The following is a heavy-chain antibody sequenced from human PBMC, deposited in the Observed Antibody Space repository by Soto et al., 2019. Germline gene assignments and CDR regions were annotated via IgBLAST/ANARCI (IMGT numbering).Heavy chain of an antibody. CDR1: VFSVISNY. D-gene: IGHD1-26*01. CDR3: ARHRHPRGTVGATSPLDP. V-gene: IGHV3-53*01. CDR2: HYSGGST. Sequence: PGWSLRLACAISVFSVISNYLSWVRQAPGKGLEWVSVHYSGGSTYYADSVQGRFTISRDKSNNTLYLQMRRVRAEDTAVYFCARHRHPRGTVGATSPLDPWGQGTQVTVSS. J-gene: IGHJ5*02.